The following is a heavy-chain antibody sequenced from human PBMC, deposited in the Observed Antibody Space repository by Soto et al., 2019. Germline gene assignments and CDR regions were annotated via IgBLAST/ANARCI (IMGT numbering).Heavy chain of an antibody. CDR1: GFSLATSGEG. D-gene: IGHD1-20*01. Sequence: QITLKESGPTLVKPPHPLTLTCHFSGFSLATSGEGVAWIPQPPGKALDRLALIYWDDDQRFSPSLRSRLTLSMEPTKNQAVLTMPNMYPSHTATYFWARTLFVITSYFDHWGQGTLVTVSS. J-gene: IGHJ4*02. V-gene: IGHV2-5*02. CDR3: ARTLFVITSYFDH. CDR2: IYWDDDQ.